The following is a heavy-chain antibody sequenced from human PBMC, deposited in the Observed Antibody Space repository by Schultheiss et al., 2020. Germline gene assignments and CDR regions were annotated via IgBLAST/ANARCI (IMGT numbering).Heavy chain of an antibody. CDR1: GGSISSGGYY. CDR2: IYYSGST. Sequence: SETLSLTCTVSGGSISSGGYYWGWIRQPPGKGLEWIGSIYYSGSTNYNPSLKSRVTISVDTSKNQFSLKLSSVTAADTAVYYCARGGIAVAGTTHAEYFQHWGQGTLVTVAS. J-gene: IGHJ1*01. D-gene: IGHD6-19*01. V-gene: IGHV4-39*07. CDR3: ARGGIAVAGTTHAEYFQH.